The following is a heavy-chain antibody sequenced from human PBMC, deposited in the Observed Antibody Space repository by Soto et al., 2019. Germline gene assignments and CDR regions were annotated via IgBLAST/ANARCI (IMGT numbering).Heavy chain of an antibody. V-gene: IGHV4-59*01. CDR2: IYYSGST. D-gene: IGHD2-15*01. Sequence: PGKGLDWIGYIYYSGSTNYHPSLKSRVTISVDTYKNQFSLKLSSVTAADTAVYYCARSFFFQAEDGIRDTVPVSAFLLNRSSDL. CDR3: ARSFFFQAEDGIRDTVPVSAFLLNRSSDL. J-gene: IGHJ2*01.